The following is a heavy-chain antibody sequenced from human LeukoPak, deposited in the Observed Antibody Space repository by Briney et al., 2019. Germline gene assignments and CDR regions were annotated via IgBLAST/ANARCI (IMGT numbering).Heavy chain of an antibody. CDR3: AKKRSSGYYDSGGYAIDAFDV. D-gene: IGHD3-22*01. V-gene: IGHV5-51*01. Sequence: GESLKISCKGSGFRFANSWISWVRQVSGKGLEWMGTIYPDDPDIRYSPSFQGQVTISGDKSSSTVYLQWNSLKASDTAMYFCAKKRSSGYYDSGGYAIDAFDVWGQGTMVTVSS. CDR2: IYPDDPDI. J-gene: IGHJ3*01. CDR1: GFRFANSW.